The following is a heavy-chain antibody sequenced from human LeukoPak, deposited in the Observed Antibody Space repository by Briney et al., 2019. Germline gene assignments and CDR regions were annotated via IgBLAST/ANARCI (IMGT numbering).Heavy chain of an antibody. Sequence: PGGSLRLSCAASGFTFSSYAMTWVRQAPGKGLEWVSAISGSGDSTYYADSVKGRFTISRDNSKNTLYLQMNSLRAEDTAVYYCAKDRFGGYNYGGFDYWGQGTLVTVSS. D-gene: IGHD5-18*01. CDR3: AKDRFGGYNYGGFDY. J-gene: IGHJ4*02. CDR1: GFTFSSYA. V-gene: IGHV3-23*01. CDR2: ISGSGDST.